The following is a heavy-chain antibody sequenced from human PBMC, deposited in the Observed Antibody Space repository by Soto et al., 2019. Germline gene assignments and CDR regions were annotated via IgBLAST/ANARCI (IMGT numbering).Heavy chain of an antibody. V-gene: IGHV3-48*02. CDR2: ISSSSSPI. Sequence: EVQVVESGGGLVQPGGSLRLSCAASGFTFSDYSFNWVRQAPGRGLEWVSYISSSSSPIYYADSVEGRFTISRDNANSSLYLQMNSLRDEDTAVYYCVRDARTMVRGHYFDYWGQGALVTVSS. CDR1: GFTFSDYS. J-gene: IGHJ4*02. CDR3: VRDARTMVRGHYFDY. D-gene: IGHD3-10*01.